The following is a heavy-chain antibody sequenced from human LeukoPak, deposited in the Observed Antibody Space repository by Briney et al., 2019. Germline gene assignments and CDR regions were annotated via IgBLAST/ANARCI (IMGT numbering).Heavy chain of an antibody. CDR2: IYYSGST. J-gene: IGHJ4*02. D-gene: IGHD2-2*01. CDR3: ARVSGDQLLTFGY. V-gene: IGHV4-59*02. Sequence: SETLSLTCTVTGCSVSSYYWTWIRQPPGKGLEWIGYIYYSGSTNYNPSLKSRVTISVDTSKNQFSLRLSSVTAADTAVYYCARVSGDQLLTFGYWGQGTLVTVSS. CDR1: GCSVSSYY.